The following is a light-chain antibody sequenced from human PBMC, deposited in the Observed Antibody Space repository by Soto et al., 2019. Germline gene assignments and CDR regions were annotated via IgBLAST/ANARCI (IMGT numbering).Light chain of an antibody. V-gene: IGKV3-20*01. CDR3: HQYGYAADT. Sequence: EIVLTQSPGTLSLSPGERATLSCRASESVRSNYLAWYQQQPGQAPRLVIFGESVRATGIPERFTGSGFGTEFCLTITRLEPEDSAIYFCHQYGYAADTFGQGNKLEIK. CDR1: ESVRSNY. J-gene: IGKJ2*01. CDR2: GES.